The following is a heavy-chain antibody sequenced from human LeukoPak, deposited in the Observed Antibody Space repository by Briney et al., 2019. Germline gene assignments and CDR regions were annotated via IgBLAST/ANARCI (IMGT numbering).Heavy chain of an antibody. V-gene: IGHV3-30*02. CDR1: GFTFSSYG. CDR3: AKDADSSSWYEGAFDI. D-gene: IGHD6-13*01. J-gene: IGHJ3*02. Sequence: PGGSLRLSCAASGFTFSSYGMHWVRQAPGKGLEWVAFIRYDGSNKYYADSVKGRFTISRDNSKNTLYLQMNSLRAEDTAVYYCAKDADSSSWYEGAFDIWGQGTMVTVSS. CDR2: IRYDGSNK.